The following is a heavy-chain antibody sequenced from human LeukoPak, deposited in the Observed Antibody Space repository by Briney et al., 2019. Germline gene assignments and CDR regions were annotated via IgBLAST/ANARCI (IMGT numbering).Heavy chain of an antibody. Sequence: PGGSLRLSCAASGFTFSSYSMNWVRQAPGKGLEWVSSISSSSSYIYYADSVKGRFTISRDNSKNTLYLQMNSLRAEDTAVYYCAKKWAQIRGSGWYFDYWGQGTLVTVSS. CDR2: ISSSSSYI. J-gene: IGHJ4*02. V-gene: IGHV3-21*01. CDR1: GFTFSSYS. CDR3: AKKWAQIRGSGWYFDY. D-gene: IGHD6-19*01.